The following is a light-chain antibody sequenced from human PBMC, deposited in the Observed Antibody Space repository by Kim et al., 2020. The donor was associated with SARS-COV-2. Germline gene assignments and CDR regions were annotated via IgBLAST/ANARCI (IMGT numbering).Light chain of an antibody. J-gene: IGLJ3*02. V-gene: IGLV6-57*03. CDR1: SGSMASNY. Sequence: GKTVTISCTRSSGSMASNYGQWYQQRPGSAPTTVIYEDNQRPSGVPDRFSGSIDSSSNSASLTISGLKTEDEADYYCQSYDSSNWVFGGGTQLTVL. CDR2: EDN. CDR3: QSYDSSNWV.